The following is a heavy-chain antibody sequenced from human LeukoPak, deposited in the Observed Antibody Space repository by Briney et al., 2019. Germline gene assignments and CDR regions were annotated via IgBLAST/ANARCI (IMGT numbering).Heavy chain of an antibody. V-gene: IGHV4-59*01. CDR1: GGSISSYY. J-gene: IGHJ4*02. CDR2: IYYRGST. D-gene: IGHD3-3*01. Sequence: SETLSLTCTVYGGSISSYYWSCIRQPPGKGLEWIGYIYYRGSTNYNPSLKSRVTISVDTSKHQSSLKLSSVTAADTAVYYCATAIFGVEFDYWGQGTLVTVSS. CDR3: ATAIFGVEFDY.